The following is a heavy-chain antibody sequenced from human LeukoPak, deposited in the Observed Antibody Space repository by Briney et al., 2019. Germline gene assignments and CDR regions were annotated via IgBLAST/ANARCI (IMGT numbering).Heavy chain of an antibody. Sequence: GGSLRLSCAASGFALKIYPMHWVRQAPGKGLEWLSVISHDGSDKTNADSVKGRFIISRDNSKNTIYLQLNSLRPEDTAMYYCAREGVQTTVDAFDIWGLGTMVIVSS. J-gene: IGHJ3*02. D-gene: IGHD4-17*01. CDR2: ISHDGSDK. V-gene: IGHV3-30*04. CDR1: GFALKIYP. CDR3: AREGVQTTVDAFDI.